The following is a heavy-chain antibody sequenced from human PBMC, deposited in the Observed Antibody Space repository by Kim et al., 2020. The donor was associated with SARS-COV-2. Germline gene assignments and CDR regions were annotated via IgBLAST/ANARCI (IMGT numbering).Heavy chain of an antibody. CDR1: GGSISSSNW. J-gene: IGHJ4*02. D-gene: IGHD3-16*01. Sequence: SETLSLTCAVSGGSISSSNWWSWVRQPPAKGLEWIGEIYHSGSTNYNPSLKSRVTKSVDKSKNQFSLKMSSVNAADTAAYYCARLGSKRLPQHWGQGTLVADTS. CDR3: ARLGSKRLPQH. V-gene: IGHV4-4*02. CDR2: IYHSGST.